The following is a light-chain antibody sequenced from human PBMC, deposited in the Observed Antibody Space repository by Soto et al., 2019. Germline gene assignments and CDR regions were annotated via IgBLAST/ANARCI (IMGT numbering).Light chain of an antibody. CDR2: AAS. CDR3: LQHNSYPFT. J-gene: IGKJ5*01. CDR1: QDVGNY. V-gene: IGKV1-17*03. Sequence: TQMTQSPSAMSASVGDRVTITSRASQDVGNYLAWFQQKPGKVPKRLIYAASSLQNGVPARFSGSGSGTEFTLTINSLQPEDFATYYCLQHNSYPFTFGQGTRLEI.